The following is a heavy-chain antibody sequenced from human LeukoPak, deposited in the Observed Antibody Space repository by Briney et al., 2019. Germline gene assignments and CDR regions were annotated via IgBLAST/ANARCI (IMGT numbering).Heavy chain of an antibody. V-gene: IGHV1-46*01. D-gene: IGHD3-22*01. CDR1: GYTFTSYY. Sequence: GASVKVSCKASGYTFTSYYMHWVRQAPGQGLEWMGIINPSGGSTSYAQKFQGRVTMTRDTSTSTVYMELSGLRSEDTAVYYCARGAGDSSGYYYSVEYWGQGTLVTVSS. CDR3: ARGAGDSSGYYYSVEY. J-gene: IGHJ4*02. CDR2: INPSGGST.